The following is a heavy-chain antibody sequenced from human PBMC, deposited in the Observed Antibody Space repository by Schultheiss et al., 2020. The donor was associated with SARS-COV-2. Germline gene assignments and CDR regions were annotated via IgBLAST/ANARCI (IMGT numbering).Heavy chain of an antibody. Sequence: SQTLSLTCPVSGGSISSGGYYWSWIRQSPGKGLEWIGYIYYSGSTYYNPSLKSRVTISVDTSKNQFSLKLSSVTAADTAVYYCARRRYDRLQSRYFDLWGRGTLVTVSS. V-gene: IGHV4-31*03. CDR3: ARRRYDRLQSRYFDL. D-gene: IGHD5-24*01. J-gene: IGHJ2*01. CDR1: GGSISSGGYY. CDR2: IYYSGST.